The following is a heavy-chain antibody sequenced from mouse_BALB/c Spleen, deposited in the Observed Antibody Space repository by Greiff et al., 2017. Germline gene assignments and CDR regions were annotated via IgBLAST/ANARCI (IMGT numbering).Heavy chain of an antibody. CDR1: GFNITDTY. CDR3: APWGYDDAMDY. CDR2: IDPANGNT. J-gene: IGHJ4*01. V-gene: IGHV14-3*02. Sequence: VQLQQSGAELVKPGASVKLSCTASGFNITDTYMHWVKQRPEQGLEWIGRIDPANGNTKYDPKFQGKATITADTSSNTAYLQLSSLTSEDTAVYYCAPWGYDDAMDYWGQGTSVTVSS. D-gene: IGHD2-2*01.